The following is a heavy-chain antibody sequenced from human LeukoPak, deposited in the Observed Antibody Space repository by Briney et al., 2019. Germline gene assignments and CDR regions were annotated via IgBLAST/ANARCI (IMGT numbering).Heavy chain of an antibody. J-gene: IGHJ4*02. Sequence: SETLSLTCTVSGGSISSYYWSWIRQPAGKGLEWIGRIYTSGSTNYNPSLKSRVTMSVDTSKNQFSLKLSSVTAADTAVYYCARELEGCSGGSCYSYGYYFDYWGQGTLVTVSS. CDR3: ARELEGCSGGSCYSYGYYFDY. D-gene: IGHD2-15*01. CDR1: GGSISSYY. CDR2: IYTSGST. V-gene: IGHV4-4*07.